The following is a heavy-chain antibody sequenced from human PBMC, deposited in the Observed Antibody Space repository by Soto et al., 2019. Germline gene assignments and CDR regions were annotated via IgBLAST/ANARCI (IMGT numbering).Heavy chain of an antibody. Sequence: SETLSLTCTVSGGSISSYYWSWIRQPPGKGLEWIGYIYYSGSTNYNPSLKSRVTISVDTSKNQFSLKLSSVTAADTAVYYCARGVTVTLYYYYYGMDVWGQGTTVTVSS. CDR3: ARGVTVTLYYYYYGMDV. V-gene: IGHV4-59*01. J-gene: IGHJ6*02. CDR2: IYYSGST. CDR1: GGSISSYY. D-gene: IGHD5-18*01.